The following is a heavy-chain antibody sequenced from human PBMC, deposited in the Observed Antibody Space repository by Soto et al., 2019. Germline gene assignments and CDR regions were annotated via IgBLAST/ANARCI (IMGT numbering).Heavy chain of an antibody. CDR3: ANVPLRGYYDSSGPGIFDY. V-gene: IGHV3-23*01. J-gene: IGHJ4*02. Sequence: GGSLRLSCAASGFTFSSYWMHWVRQAPGKGLEWVSAISGSGGSTYYADSVKGRFTISRDNSKNTLYLQMNSLRAEDTAVYYCANVPLRGYYDSSGPGIFDYWGQGTLVTVSS. CDR1: GFTFSSYW. CDR2: ISGSGGST. D-gene: IGHD3-22*01.